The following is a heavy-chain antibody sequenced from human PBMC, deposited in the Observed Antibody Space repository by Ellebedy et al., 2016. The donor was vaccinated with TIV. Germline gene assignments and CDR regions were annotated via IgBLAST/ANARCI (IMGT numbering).Heavy chain of an antibody. CDR1: GYSFPNY. D-gene: IGHD1-14*01. Sequence: GESLKISXKASGYSFPNYINWVRQMPGNGLEWMGRIDPTDSYTKYSPSFQGHVTISADKSLSTAYLQWTTLQASDTAMYYCAASGSRPAHYGIDVWGQGTTVTVSS. J-gene: IGHJ6*02. CDR2: IDPTDSYT. CDR3: AASGSRPAHYGIDV. V-gene: IGHV5-10-1*01.